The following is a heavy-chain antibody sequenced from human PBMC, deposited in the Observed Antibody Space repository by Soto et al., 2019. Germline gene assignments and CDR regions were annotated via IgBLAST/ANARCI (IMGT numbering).Heavy chain of an antibody. CDR2: INHSGST. D-gene: IGHD3-9*01. CDR1: GGSFSGYY. Sequence: SETLSLTCAVYGGSFSGYYWSWIRQPPGKGLEWIGEINHSGSTNYNPSLKSRVTISVDTSKNQFSLKLSSVTAADTAVYYCARSGVSRGYYDILTGYYARYYFDYWGQRTLVTVSS. V-gene: IGHV4-34*01. J-gene: IGHJ4*02. CDR3: ARSGVSRGYYDILTGYYARYYFDY.